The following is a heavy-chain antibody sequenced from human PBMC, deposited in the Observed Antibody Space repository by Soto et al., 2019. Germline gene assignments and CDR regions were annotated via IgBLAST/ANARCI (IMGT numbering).Heavy chain of an antibody. CDR2: IKSKTDGGTT. CDR1: EFTFRNAW. CDR3: TTDTSSFDF. J-gene: IGHJ4*02. V-gene: IGHV3-15*01. D-gene: IGHD2-2*01. Sequence: GGSLRLSCAASEFTFRNAWMSWVLQAPGKGLEWVGRIKSKTDGGTTDYAAPVKGRFTISRDDSKSTLYLQMNSLKTEDTAVYYCTTDTSSFDFWGQGTLVTVSS.